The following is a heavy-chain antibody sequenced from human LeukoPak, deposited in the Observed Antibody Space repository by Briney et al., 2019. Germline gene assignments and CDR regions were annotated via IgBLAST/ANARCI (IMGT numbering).Heavy chain of an antibody. J-gene: IGHJ4*02. CDR2: IYYSGST. CDR3: ARWGSGWYYFDY. Sequence: SETLSLTCTVSGGSISSSSYYWGWIRQPPGKGLEWIGSIYYSGSTYYNPSLKSRVTISVDTSKNQFSLKLSSVTAADTAVYYCARWGSGWYYFDYWGQGTLVTVSS. V-gene: IGHV4-39*07. CDR1: GGSISSSSYY. D-gene: IGHD6-19*01.